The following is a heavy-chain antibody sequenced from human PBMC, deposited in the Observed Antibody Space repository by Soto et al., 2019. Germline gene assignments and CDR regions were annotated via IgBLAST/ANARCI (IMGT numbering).Heavy chain of an antibody. CDR3: AKQHSSGWYYWFDP. V-gene: IGHV3-23*01. CDR1: GFTFSSYA. D-gene: IGHD6-19*01. Sequence: EVQLLESGGGLVQPGGSLRLSCAASGFTFSSYAMSWVRQAPGKGLEWVSAISGSGDYTHYADSVKGRFTISRDNSKNTLYLQMSSLRAEDTAVYYCAKQHSSGWYYWFDPWGQGTLVTVSS. CDR2: ISGSGDYT. J-gene: IGHJ5*02.